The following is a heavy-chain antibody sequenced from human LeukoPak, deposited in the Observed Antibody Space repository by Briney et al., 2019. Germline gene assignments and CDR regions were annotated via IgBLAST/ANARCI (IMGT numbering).Heavy chain of an antibody. J-gene: IGHJ4*02. D-gene: IGHD6-19*01. Sequence: PAETLSLTCTVSGGAISSYYWTWLRQPPGKGLEWIGYNSYSGNTNFNPSLKSRVSISQDMSKNQFSLKLSSVTAADTAVYYCARAGSDWSFDYWGQGTLVTVSS. CDR2: NSYSGNT. CDR3: ARAGSDWSFDY. CDR1: GGAISSYY. V-gene: IGHV4-59*01.